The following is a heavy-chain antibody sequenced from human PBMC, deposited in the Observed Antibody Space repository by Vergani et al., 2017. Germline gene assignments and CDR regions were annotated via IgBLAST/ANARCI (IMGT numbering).Heavy chain of an antibody. D-gene: IGHD2-21*02. CDR2: INPNSGGT. Sequence: QVQLVQSGAEVKKPGASVKVSCKASGYTFTGYYMHWVRQAPGQGLEWMGWINPNSGGTNYAQKFQGRVTMTRDTSISTAYMELSRLRSDDTAVYYCARVRRGVVVTAHYAFDIWGQGTMVTVSS. CDR1: GYTFTGYY. J-gene: IGHJ3*02. V-gene: IGHV1-2*02. CDR3: ARVRRGVVVTAHYAFDI.